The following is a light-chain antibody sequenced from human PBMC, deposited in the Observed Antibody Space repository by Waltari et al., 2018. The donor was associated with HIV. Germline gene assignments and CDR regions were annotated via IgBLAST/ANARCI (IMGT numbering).Light chain of an antibody. J-gene: IGKJ2*01. Sequence: DIVMTQSPAILSVSPGERVTLSCRASQSVGINLAWYQHKLGQAPRLLIYDAATRAAEIPVRFSGSGSGTEFTLTIDSLQSEDFATYYCQQYNIRPRGNTFGQGTKLQIK. CDR2: DAA. CDR3: QQYNIRPRGNT. V-gene: IGKV3-15*01. CDR1: QSVGIN.